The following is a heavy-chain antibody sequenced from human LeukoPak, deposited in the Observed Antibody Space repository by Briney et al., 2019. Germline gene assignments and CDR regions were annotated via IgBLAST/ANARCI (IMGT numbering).Heavy chain of an antibody. V-gene: IGHV3-30-3*01. D-gene: IGHD2-15*01. CDR1: GFTFSSYA. J-gene: IGHJ4*02. CDR2: ISYDGSNK. Sequence: PGRSLRLSCAASGFTFSSYAMHWVRQAPGKGLEWVAVISYDGSNKYYADSVKGRFTISRDNSKNTLYLQMNSLRAEDTAVYYCANIDIVVVVAARSFDYWGQGTLVTVSS. CDR3: ANIDIVVVVAARSFDY.